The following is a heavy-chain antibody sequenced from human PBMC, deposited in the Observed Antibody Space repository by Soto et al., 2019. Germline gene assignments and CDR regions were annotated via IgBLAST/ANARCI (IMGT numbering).Heavy chain of an antibody. J-gene: IGHJ6*02. Sequence: ASVKVSCKASGYTFTSYGISWVRQAPGQGLEGMGWISAYNGNTNYAQKLQGRVTMTTDTSTSTAYMELRSLRSDDTAVYYCARDVDDFWSGYYSYYYYGMDVWGQGTTVTVSS. CDR2: ISAYNGNT. CDR3: ARDVDDFWSGYYSYYYYGMDV. D-gene: IGHD3-3*01. V-gene: IGHV1-18*04. CDR1: GYTFTSYG.